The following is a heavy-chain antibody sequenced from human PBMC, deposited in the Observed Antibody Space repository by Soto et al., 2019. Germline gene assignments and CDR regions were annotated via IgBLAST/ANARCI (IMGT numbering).Heavy chain of an antibody. Sequence: QVQLQESGPGLVKPSQTLSLTCTVSGGSISSGDYYWSWIRQPPGKGLEWIGYIYYSGSTYYNPSLKSRVTISVDTSTNQFSLKLSSVTAADTAVYYCARAGLYYYDSSGYIGYWGQGTLVTVSS. J-gene: IGHJ4*02. CDR2: IYYSGST. V-gene: IGHV4-30-4*01. CDR1: GGSISSGDYY. CDR3: ARAGLYYYDSSGYIGY. D-gene: IGHD3-22*01.